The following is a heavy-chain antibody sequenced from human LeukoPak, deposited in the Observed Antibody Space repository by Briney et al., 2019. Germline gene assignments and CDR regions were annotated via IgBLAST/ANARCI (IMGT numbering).Heavy chain of an antibody. D-gene: IGHD3-10*01. Sequence: GGSLRLSCAASGFTFSSYGMHWVRQAPGKGLEWVAFIRYDGSNKYYADSVKGRFTISRDNSKNTLYLQMNGLRAEDTAVYYCAKDSSISMVRGVIWRWFDPWGQGTLVTVSS. J-gene: IGHJ5*02. CDR2: IRYDGSNK. V-gene: IGHV3-30*02. CDR1: GFTFSSYG. CDR3: AKDSSISMVRGVIWRWFDP.